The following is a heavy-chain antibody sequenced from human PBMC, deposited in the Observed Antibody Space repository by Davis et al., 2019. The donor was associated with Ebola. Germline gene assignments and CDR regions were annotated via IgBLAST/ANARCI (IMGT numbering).Heavy chain of an antibody. J-gene: IGHJ6*02. CDR3: AKGFYKLRAYYYYYGMDV. CDR1: GFTFSSYA. Sequence: GESLKISCAASGFTFSSYAMHWVRQAPGKGLEWVAVISYDGSNKYYADSVKGRFTISRDNSKNTLYLQMNSLRAEDTAVYYCAKGFYKLRAYYYYYGMDVWGQGTTVTVSS. D-gene: IGHD4-17*01. CDR2: ISYDGSNK. V-gene: IGHV3-30-3*01.